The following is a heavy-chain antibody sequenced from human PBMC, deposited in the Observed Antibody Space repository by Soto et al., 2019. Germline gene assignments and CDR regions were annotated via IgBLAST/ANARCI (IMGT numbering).Heavy chain of an antibody. D-gene: IGHD6-19*01. CDR3: ARDIEVRRYSSGWYNWFDP. CDR2: INHSGST. CDR1: GGSFSGYY. V-gene: IGHV4-34*01. Sequence: SETLSLTCAVYGGSFSGYYWSWIRQPPGKGLEWIGEINHSGSTNYNPSLKSRVTISVDTSKNQFSLKLSSVTAADTAVYYCARDIEVRRYSSGWYNWFDPWGQGTLVTVSS. J-gene: IGHJ5*02.